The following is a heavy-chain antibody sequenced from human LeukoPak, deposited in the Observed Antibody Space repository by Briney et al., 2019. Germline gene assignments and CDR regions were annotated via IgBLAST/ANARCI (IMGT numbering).Heavy chain of an antibody. V-gene: IGHV4-39*01. CDR1: GGSISSSSYY. Sequence: SETLSLTCTVSGGSISSSSYYWGWIRQPPGKGLEWIGSIYYSGSTYYNPSLKSRVTISVDTSKNQFSLKLSSVTAADTAVYYCAGQFRRWSDGDQIDYWGQGTLVTVSS. CDR2: IYYSGST. CDR3: AGQFRRWSDGDQIDY. D-gene: IGHD3-3*01. J-gene: IGHJ4*02.